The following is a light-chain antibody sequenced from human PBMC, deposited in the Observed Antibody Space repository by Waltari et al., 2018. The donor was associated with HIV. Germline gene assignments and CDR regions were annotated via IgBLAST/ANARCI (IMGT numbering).Light chain of an antibody. CDR2: EVS. CDR3: CSYARSSTSVV. J-gene: IGLJ2*01. Sequence: SALTQPAPVSGSPGKSTPTPRTRTSSVARSYGLDSWYQQHPGKAPKLMIYEVSKRPSGVSNRFSGSKSGNTASLTISGLQAEDEAGYYCCSYARSSTSVVFGGGTKLTVL. CDR1: SSVARSYGL. V-gene: IGLV2-23*02.